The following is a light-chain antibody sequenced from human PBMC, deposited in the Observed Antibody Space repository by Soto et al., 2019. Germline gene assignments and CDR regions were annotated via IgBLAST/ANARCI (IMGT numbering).Light chain of an antibody. CDR3: QKYHTSSIN. CDR1: QTISSW. V-gene: IGKV1-5*01. J-gene: IGKJ5*01. Sequence: DIQMTQAPSTLSASVGDIVTITCRASQTISSWLAWYQQKPGKAPNLLIYDASTLERGVPSRFSGTGSGTEFTLTIDRLRPDDFATYYCQKYHTSSINFGQGTRLEIK. CDR2: DAS.